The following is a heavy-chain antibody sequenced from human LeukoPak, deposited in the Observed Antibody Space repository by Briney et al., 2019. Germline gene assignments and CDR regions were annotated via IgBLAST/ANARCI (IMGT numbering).Heavy chain of an antibody. J-gene: IGHJ4*02. D-gene: IGHD5-12*01. CDR2: IRYDGSNK. CDR1: GFTFSSYG. V-gene: IGHV3-30*02. CDR3: ARGPSGYHNT. Sequence: GGSLRLSCAASGFTFSSYGMHWVRQAPGKGLEWVAFIRYDGSNKYYADSVKGRFTISRDSSKNTLYLQMNSLRAEDTAVYYCARGPSGYHNTGGQGTLVTVSS.